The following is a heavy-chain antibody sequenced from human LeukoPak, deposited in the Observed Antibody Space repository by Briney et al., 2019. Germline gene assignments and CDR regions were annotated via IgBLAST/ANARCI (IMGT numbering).Heavy chain of an antibody. CDR3: ARDGVWFGEFAVSPYFDY. V-gene: IGHV3-30-3*01. CDR2: ISYDGSNK. CDR1: GFTFSSYA. Sequence: TGGSLRLSCAASGFTFSSYAMHWVRQAPGKGLEWVAVISYDGSNKYYADSVKGRFTISRDNSKNTLYLQMNSLRAEDTAVYYCARDGVWFGEFAVSPYFDYWGQGTLVTVSS. D-gene: IGHD3-10*01. J-gene: IGHJ4*02.